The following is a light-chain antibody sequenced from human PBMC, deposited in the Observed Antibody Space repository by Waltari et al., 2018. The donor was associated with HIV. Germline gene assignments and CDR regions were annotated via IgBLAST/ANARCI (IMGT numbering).Light chain of an antibody. J-gene: IGLJ2*01. V-gene: IGLV2-14*01. CDR2: EVS. CDR3: SSYTSLSTVL. Sequence: QSALTQPASVSGSPGPSITISCTGSSDDVGAYNYVYWYQQYPGKAPKLIIFEVSNRPSGISNRFSGSKSDDTASLTISGLQTEDEAHYYCSSYTSLSTVLFGGGTKLTVL. CDR1: SDDVGAYNY.